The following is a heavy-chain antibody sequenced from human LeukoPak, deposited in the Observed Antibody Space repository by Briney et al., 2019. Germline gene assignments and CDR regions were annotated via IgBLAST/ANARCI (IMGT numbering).Heavy chain of an antibody. CDR1: GGSISSYY. CDR3: ARVSGYDWESFYDY. J-gene: IGHJ4*02. CDR2: IYYTGST. D-gene: IGHD5-12*01. Sequence: SETLSLTCTISGGSISSYYWSWIRQPPGKGLEWIGYIYYTGSTNHNPSLKSRVTISVDTSKNQFSLKLNSVTAADTAVYYCARVSGYDWESFYDYWGQGTLVTVSS. V-gene: IGHV4-59*01.